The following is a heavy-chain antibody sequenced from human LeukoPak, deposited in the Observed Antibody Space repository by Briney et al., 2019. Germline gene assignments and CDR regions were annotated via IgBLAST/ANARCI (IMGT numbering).Heavy chain of an antibody. V-gene: IGHV3-21*04. D-gene: IGHD3-10*01. J-gene: IGHJ4*02. CDR2: ISSSGGYI. CDR3: ARISGSGSYYGPFDY. CDR1: GFIFSSFA. Sequence: TGGSLRLSCAASGFIFSSFAMSWVRQAPGKGLEWVSCISSSGGYIYYADSVKGRFTISRDNAKNSLYLQMNSLRAEDTAVYYCARISGSGSYYGPFDYWGQGTLVTVSS.